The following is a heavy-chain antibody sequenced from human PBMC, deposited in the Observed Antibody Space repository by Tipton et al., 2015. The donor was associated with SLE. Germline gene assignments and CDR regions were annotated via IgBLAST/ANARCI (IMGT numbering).Heavy chain of an antibody. Sequence: SLRLSCAASGFTFSSYGMHWVRLAPGRGLEWVAFIWFDGSNKYYADSVKGRFTISRDNSKNTLYLQMNSLRGEDTAVYYCVWGSSGWSYFDHWGQGTLVTVAS. D-gene: IGHD6-19*01. J-gene: IGHJ4*02. V-gene: IGHV3-33*01. CDR1: GFTFSSYG. CDR3: VWGSSGWSYFDH. CDR2: IWFDGSNK.